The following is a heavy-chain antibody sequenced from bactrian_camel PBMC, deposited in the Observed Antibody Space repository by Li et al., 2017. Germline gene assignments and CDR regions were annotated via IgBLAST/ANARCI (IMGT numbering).Heavy chain of an antibody. J-gene: IGHJ4*01. CDR3: AADLRGNCAYRWSTADYFY. V-gene: IGHV3S53*01. CDR2: IDGSGTT. CDR1: ENTALNSC. D-gene: IGHD1*01. Sequence: HVQLVESGGGLVQPGGSLRLTCVATENTALNSCMAWFRRVSGNEREGVASIDGSGTTTYGDSVKGRFTISNDNAKNTLYLQKDSLKPEDSAMYYCAADLRGNCAYRWSTADYFYWGQGTQVTVS.